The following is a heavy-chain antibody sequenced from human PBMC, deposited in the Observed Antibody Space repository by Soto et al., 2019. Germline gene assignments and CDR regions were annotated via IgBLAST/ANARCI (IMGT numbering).Heavy chain of an antibody. V-gene: IGHV1-69*01. CDR1: GGTFSTYP. CDR2: IIPLFGTT. CDR3: ARGATHGSSWYFWFDP. D-gene: IGHD6-13*01. Sequence: QVQLVQSGAEVRMPGSSVKVSCKATGGTFSTYPINWVRQAPGQGLEWMGGIIPLFGTTNYAQKYNGRGSITADESTSTAYMELSSLRAEDAAVYYCARGATHGSSWYFWFDPWGQGTLVTVSS. J-gene: IGHJ5*02.